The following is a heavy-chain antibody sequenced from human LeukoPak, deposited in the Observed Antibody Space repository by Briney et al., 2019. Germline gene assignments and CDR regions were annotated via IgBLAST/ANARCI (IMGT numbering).Heavy chain of an antibody. V-gene: IGHV3-15*01. Sequence: GGSLRLSCAASGFTFSNAWMSWVRQAPGKVLEWVGRIKSKTDGGTTDYAAPVKGRFTISRDDSKNTLYLQMNSLKTEDTAVYYCTTDQPGFWYCSSTSCLRRFDPWGQGTLVTVSS. D-gene: IGHD2-2*01. CDR1: GFTFSNAW. J-gene: IGHJ5*02. CDR2: IKSKTDGGTT. CDR3: TTDQPGFWYCSSTSCLRRFDP.